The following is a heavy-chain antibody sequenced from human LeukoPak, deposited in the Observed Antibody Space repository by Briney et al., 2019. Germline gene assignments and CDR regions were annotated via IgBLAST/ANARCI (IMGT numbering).Heavy chain of an antibody. CDR3: TREENYGDHPGTVILDY. V-gene: IGHV4-39*07. J-gene: IGHJ4*02. D-gene: IGHD4-17*01. CDR1: GGSIISGHNY. Sequence: TSETLSLTCTVSGGSIISGHNYWGWIRQAPGTGLEWIGSIYYSGTTFYNPSLKSRVTMSVDTSKNQFSLNLISVTAADTAVYFCTREENYGDHPGTVILDYWGQGVLVTVSS. CDR2: IYYSGTT.